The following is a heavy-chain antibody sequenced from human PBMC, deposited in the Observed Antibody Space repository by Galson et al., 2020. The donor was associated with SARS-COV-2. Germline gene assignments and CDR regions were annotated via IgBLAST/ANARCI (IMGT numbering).Heavy chain of an antibody. V-gene: IGHV3-30*18. CDR1: GFTFSSYG. CDR2: ISYDGSNK. J-gene: IGHJ6*02. CDR3: AKDQLWFGELLSYGMDV. D-gene: IGHD3-10*01. Sequence: GGSLRLSCAASGFTFSSYGMHWVRQAPGKGLEWVAVISYDGSNKYYADSVKGRFTISRDNSKNTLYLQMNSLRAEDTAVYYCAKDQLWFGELLSYGMDVWGQGTTVTVSS.